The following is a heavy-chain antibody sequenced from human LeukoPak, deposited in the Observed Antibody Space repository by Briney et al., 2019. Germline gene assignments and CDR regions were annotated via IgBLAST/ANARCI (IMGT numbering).Heavy chain of an antibody. Sequence: GGSLRLSCAASGFTFIDAWMSWVRHAPGKGLEWVGRISDKTNGGTTEYAGPVQGRFSISRDDSEKTLYLQMNSLKTEYTAVYYCVPSPRIPLRDWGQGTLVTVSS. J-gene: IGHJ4*02. V-gene: IGHV3-15*01. CDR1: GFTFIDAW. D-gene: IGHD2-15*01. CDR2: ISDKTNGGTT. CDR3: VPSPRIPLRD.